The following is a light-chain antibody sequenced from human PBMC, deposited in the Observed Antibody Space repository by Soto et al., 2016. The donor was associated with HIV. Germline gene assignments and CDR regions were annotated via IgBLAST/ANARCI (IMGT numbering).Light chain of an antibody. J-gene: IGKJ2*01. Sequence: DIQMTQSPSSLSASVGDRVTITCRASQSISSYLNWYQQKPGKAPKLLIYAASILQSGVPSSFSGRGSGTDFTLTISSLQPEDFATYYCQQTYSSPYTFGQGTKLEV. CDR3: QQTYSSPYT. CDR1: QSISSY. V-gene: IGKV1-39*01. CDR2: AAS.